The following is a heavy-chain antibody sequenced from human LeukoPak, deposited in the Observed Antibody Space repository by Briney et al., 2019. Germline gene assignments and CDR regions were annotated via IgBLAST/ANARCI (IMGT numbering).Heavy chain of an antibody. CDR3: ASSDSSGYPTAGFDY. CDR1: GGSISSYY. D-gene: IGHD3-22*01. Sequence: PSETLSLTCTVSGGSISSYYWSWIRQPPGKGLEWIGHIYYSGSTNYNPSLKSRVTISVDTSKNQFSLKLSSVTAADTAAYYCASSDSSGYPTAGFDYWGQGTLVTVSS. CDR2: IYYSGST. J-gene: IGHJ4*02. V-gene: IGHV4-59*01.